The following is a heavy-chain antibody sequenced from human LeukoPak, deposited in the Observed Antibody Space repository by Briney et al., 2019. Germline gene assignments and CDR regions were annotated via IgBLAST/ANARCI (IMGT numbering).Heavy chain of an antibody. J-gene: IGHJ4*02. CDR3: ARDRGDYGIDY. V-gene: IGHV4-31*03. CDR1: GGSISSGGYY. CDR2: IYYSGST. D-gene: IGHD4-17*01. Sequence: RPSETLSLTCTVSGGSISSGGYYWSWIRQHPGKGLEWIGYIYYSGSTYYNPSLKSRVTISVDTSKNQFSLKLSSVTAADTAVYYCARDRGDYGIDYWGQGTLVTVSS.